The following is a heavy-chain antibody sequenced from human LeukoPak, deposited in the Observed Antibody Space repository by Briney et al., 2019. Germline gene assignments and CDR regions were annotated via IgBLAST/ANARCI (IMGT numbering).Heavy chain of an antibody. Sequence: ASVKVSCKASGYSFTNYYMHWVRQAPGQGLEWMGWINPNSGGTNYAQKFQGRVTMTRDTSISTAYMELSRLRSDDTAVYYCARASRTIFGVVGFGYWGQGTLVTVSS. V-gene: IGHV1-2*02. J-gene: IGHJ4*02. CDR3: ARASRTIFGVVGFGY. CDR2: INPNSGGT. CDR1: GYSFTNYY. D-gene: IGHD3-3*01.